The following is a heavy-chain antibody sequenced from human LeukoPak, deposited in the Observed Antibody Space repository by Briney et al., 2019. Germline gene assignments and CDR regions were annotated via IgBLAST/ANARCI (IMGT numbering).Heavy chain of an antibody. Sequence: PSETLSLTCAVYGGSFSGYYWSWIRQPPGKGLEWIGEINHSGSTNYNPSLKSRVTIFVDTSKNQFPLKLSSVPAADTAVYYCAREQGAAAGTDYWGQGTLVTVSS. J-gene: IGHJ4*02. CDR2: INHSGST. CDR1: GGSFSGYY. D-gene: IGHD6-13*01. CDR3: AREQGAAAGTDY. V-gene: IGHV4-34*01.